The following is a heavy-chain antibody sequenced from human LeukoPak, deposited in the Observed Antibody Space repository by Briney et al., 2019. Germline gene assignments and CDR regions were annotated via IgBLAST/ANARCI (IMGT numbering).Heavy chain of an antibody. CDR3: AADYYDSSGQAMSGAFDN. J-gene: IGHJ3*02. CDR1: GYTFTSYD. Sequence: ASVKVSCKASGYTFTSYDINWVRQATGQGLEWMGLMNPNSGNTGYAQKFQGRVTMTRNTSISTAYMELSSLRSEDTAVADCAADYYDSSGQAMSGAFDNWGEGTMVTVSS. V-gene: IGHV1-8*01. D-gene: IGHD3-22*01. CDR2: MNPNSGNT.